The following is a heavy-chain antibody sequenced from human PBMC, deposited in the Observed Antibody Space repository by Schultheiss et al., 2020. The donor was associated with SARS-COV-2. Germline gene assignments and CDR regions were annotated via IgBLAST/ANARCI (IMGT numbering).Heavy chain of an antibody. CDR1: GFTFSDYY. Sequence: GGSLRLSCAASGFTFSDYYMSWIRQAPGKGLEWVSYITSESDTLYYADSVRGRFTISRDNAKNSLYLQMNSLRDEDTAMYYCARTSLIAAVEMDYWGQGTLVTVSS. D-gene: IGHD5-12*01. J-gene: IGHJ4*02. CDR3: ARTSLIAAVEMDY. V-gene: IGHV3-11*04. CDR2: ITSESDTL.